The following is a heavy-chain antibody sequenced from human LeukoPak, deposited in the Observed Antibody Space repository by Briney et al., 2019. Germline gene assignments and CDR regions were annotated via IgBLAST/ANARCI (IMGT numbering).Heavy chain of an antibody. V-gene: IGHV3-7*01. CDR2: IKQDGSEK. CDR1: GFTFSSYW. CDR3: ARDPIVVVVAASSYYFDY. Sequence: GGSLRLSCAASGFTFSSYWVSWVRQAPGKGLEWVANIKQDGSEKYYVDSVKGRFTISRDNAKNSLYLQMNSLRAEDTAVYYCARDPIVVVVAASSYYFDYWGQGTLVTVSS. D-gene: IGHD2-15*01. J-gene: IGHJ4*02.